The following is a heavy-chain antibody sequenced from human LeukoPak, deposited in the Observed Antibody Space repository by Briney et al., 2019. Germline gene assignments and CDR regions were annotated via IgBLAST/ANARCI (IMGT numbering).Heavy chain of an antibody. CDR3: APNWFDP. J-gene: IGHJ5*02. V-gene: IGHV3-74*01. CDR1: GFTLSNYW. CDR2: INSDGRST. Sequence: GGSLRLSCEASGFTLSNYWMHWVGQAAGKGGGGVSRINSDGRSTIYADSVRGRFPLSSDNAKNTLYLQMNSLRAEDTAVYYCAPNWFDPWGQGTLVTVST.